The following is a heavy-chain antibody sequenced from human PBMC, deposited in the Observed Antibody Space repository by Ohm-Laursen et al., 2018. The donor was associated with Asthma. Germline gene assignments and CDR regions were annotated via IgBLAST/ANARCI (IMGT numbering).Heavy chain of an antibody. CDR1: GGSISSYY. CDR3: ARGLSAFPPFDY. Sequence: SETLSLTCTVSGGSISSYYWSWIRQPPGKGLEWIGYIYYSGSTNYNPSLKSRVTISVDTSKNQFSLKLSSVTAADTAVYYCARGLSAFPPFDYWGQGTLVTVAS. CDR2: IYYSGST. V-gene: IGHV4-59*01. J-gene: IGHJ4*02.